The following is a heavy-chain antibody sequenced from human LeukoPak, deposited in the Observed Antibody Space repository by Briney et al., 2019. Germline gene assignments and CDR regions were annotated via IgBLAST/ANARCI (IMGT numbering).Heavy chain of an antibody. Sequence: PSETLSLTCTVSGGSISSYYWSWIRQPPGKGLEWIGYIYYIGRTNYNPSFKSRVTISVDTSKNQFSLKVRSVTAADTAVYYCARDIVGANWFDPWGQGTLVTVSS. CDR1: GGSISSYY. CDR2: IYYIGRT. V-gene: IGHV4-59*01. CDR3: ARDIVGANWFDP. D-gene: IGHD1-26*01. J-gene: IGHJ5*02.